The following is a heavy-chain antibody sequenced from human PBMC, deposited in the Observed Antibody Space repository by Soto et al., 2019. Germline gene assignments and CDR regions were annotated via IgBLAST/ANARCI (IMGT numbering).Heavy chain of an antibody. Sequence: QVQLVQSGSDVKKAGSSVKVSCKASGDTFNFYTINWVRQAPGLGLEWMGRFNPILSMSNYAQKFEGRVTITADKSPNTAYMGLSRLRVEDTAMYYCVTSYGSGYRAFDFWGQGALVTVSS. CDR1: GDTFNFYT. V-gene: IGHV1-69*02. CDR3: VTSYGSGYRAFDF. CDR2: FNPILSMS. D-gene: IGHD3-10*01. J-gene: IGHJ4*02.